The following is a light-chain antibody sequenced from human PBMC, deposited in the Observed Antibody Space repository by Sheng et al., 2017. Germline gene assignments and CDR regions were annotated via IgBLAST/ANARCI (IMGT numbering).Light chain of an antibody. CDR3: QQLNSYPIT. CDR1: RAISSF. V-gene: IGKV1-9*01. CDR2: AAS. Sequence: DIQLTQSPSFLSASVGDGVTITCRASRAISSFLAWYQQKPGKAPKLLIYAASTLQSGVPSRFSGSGSGTEFTLTISSLQPEDFATYYCQQLNSYPITFGQGTRLEIK. J-gene: IGKJ5*01.